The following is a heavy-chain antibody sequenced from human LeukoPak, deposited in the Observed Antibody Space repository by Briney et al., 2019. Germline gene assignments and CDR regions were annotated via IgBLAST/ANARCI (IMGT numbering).Heavy chain of an antibody. V-gene: IGHV1-8*02. CDR1: GYTFTSYD. Sequence: GASVKVSCKASGYTFTSYDINWVRQATGQGLEWMAWMNPNSGNTGYAQKLQGRVTMTTDTSTSTAYMELRSLRSDDTAVYYCARGFLERFDWSAFDIWGQGTMVTVSS. CDR3: ARGFLERFDWSAFDI. D-gene: IGHD3-9*01. CDR2: MNPNSGNT. J-gene: IGHJ3*02.